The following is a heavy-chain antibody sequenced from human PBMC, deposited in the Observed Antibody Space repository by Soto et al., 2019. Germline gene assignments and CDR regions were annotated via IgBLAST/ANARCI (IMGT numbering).Heavy chain of an antibody. J-gene: IGHJ4*02. Sequence: QVQLVESGGGVVQPGRSLRLSCAASGFTFSSYAMHWVRQAPGQGLEWVAVISYDGGYKDYADSVKGRFTISRDNSKNTLHLQINSLRVEDTAVYYCARPDYDSGCYPEYWGQGTLVTVSS. D-gene: IGHD3-10*01. CDR3: ARPDYDSGCYPEY. V-gene: IGHV3-30-3*01. CDR2: ISYDGGYK. CDR1: GFTFSSYA.